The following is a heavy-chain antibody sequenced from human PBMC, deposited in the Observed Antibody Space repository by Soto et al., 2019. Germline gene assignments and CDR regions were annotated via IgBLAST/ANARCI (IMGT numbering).Heavy chain of an antibody. J-gene: IGHJ5*02. D-gene: IGHD3-22*01. CDR2: IFPSDSDT. Sequence: GESRKISCRTSGYKFTSYWIAWVRQMPGKGLEWMGIIFPSDSDTRYSPSFQGQVTISADRSTSTVFLQWASLKASDTAVYFCARKDKSGYFNWFDPWGQGTLVTVS. V-gene: IGHV5-51*01. CDR1: GYKFTSYW. CDR3: ARKDKSGYFNWFDP.